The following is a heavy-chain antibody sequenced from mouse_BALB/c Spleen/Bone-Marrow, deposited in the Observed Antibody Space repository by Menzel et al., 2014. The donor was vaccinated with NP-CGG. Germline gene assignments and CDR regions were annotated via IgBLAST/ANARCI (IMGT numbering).Heavy chain of an antibody. Sequence: VQGVESGPELVRPGVSVKISCKGSGYTFTDYAMHWVKQSHAKSLEWIGVISTYSGNTNYNQKFKGKATMTVDKSSSTAYMELARLTPEDSATYYCARGYYGSSYLFAYWGQGTLVTVSA. CDR1: GYTFTDYA. D-gene: IGHD1-1*01. V-gene: IGHV1-67*01. J-gene: IGHJ3*01. CDR2: ISTYSGNT. CDR3: ARGYYGSSYLFAY.